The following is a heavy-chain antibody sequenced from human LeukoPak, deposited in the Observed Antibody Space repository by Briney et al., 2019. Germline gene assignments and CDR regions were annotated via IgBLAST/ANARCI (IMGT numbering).Heavy chain of an antibody. CDR3: ARGDRGLGY. CDR1: GGSISGYY. D-gene: IGHD3-22*01. CDR2: IYTSGTI. J-gene: IGHJ4*02. Sequence: SETLSLTCTVSGGSISGYYWTWIRQPAGKGLGWIGRIYTSGTINYNPSLKSRVTMSLDTSKNQFSLKLTSVTAADTAVYYCARGDRGLGYWGQGTLVTVSS. V-gene: IGHV4-4*07.